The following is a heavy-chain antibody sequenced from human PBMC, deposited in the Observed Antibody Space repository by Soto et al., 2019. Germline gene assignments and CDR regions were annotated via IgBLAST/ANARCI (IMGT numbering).Heavy chain of an antibody. CDR3: ARDLLGSSWPHDAFDI. D-gene: IGHD6-13*01. CDR1: GGSISSSNW. CDR2: IYHSGST. Sequence: QVQLQESGPGLVKPSGTLSLTCAVSGGSISSSNWWSWVRQPPGKGLEWIGEIYHSGSTNYNPSLKSRVPLSVEKSKNQSSLKLGSMAAADTAVYYCARDLLGSSWPHDAFDIWGQGTMVTVSS. V-gene: IGHV4-4*02. J-gene: IGHJ3*02.